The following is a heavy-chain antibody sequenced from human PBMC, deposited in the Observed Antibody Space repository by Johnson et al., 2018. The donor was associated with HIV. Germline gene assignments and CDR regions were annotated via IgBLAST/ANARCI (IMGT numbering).Heavy chain of an antibody. J-gene: IGHJ3*02. Sequence: QVQLVESGGGVVQPGRSLRLSCAASGFTFSSYAMHWVRQAPGKGLEWVAVISYDGSNKYYADSVKGRFTTSRDNSKNTLYLQVNSLRAEDTAVYYSAKDKWGVRSECFDIWRQGTMVTVSS. CDR2: ISYDGSNK. D-gene: IGHD7-27*01. V-gene: IGHV3-30-3*01. CDR3: AKDKWGVRSECFDI. CDR1: GFTFSSYA.